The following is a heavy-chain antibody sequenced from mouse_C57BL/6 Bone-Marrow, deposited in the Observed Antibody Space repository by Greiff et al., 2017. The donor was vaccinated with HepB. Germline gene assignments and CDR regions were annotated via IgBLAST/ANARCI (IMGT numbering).Heavy chain of an antibody. V-gene: IGHV1-55*01. Sequence: QVQLQQPGAELVKPGASVKMSCKASGYTLTSYWITWVKQRPGQGLEWIGDIYPGSGSTNYNEKFKSKATLTVDTSSSTAYMQLSSLTSEDAAVYYCARNGILPTVVAPYAMDYWGQGTSVTVSS. CDR3: ARNGILPTVVAPYAMDY. CDR1: GYTLTSYW. CDR2: IYPGSGST. J-gene: IGHJ4*01. D-gene: IGHD1-1*01.